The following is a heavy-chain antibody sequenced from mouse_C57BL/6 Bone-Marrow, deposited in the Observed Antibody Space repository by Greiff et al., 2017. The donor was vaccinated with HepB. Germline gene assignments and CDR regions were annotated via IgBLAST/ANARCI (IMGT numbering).Heavy chain of an antibody. CDR3: ARGIYYDYDRYFDV. CDR2: IYWDDDK. CDR1: GFSLSTSGMG. V-gene: IGHV8-12*01. Sequence: QVTLKESGPGILQSSQTLSLTCSFSGFSLSTSGMGVSWIRQPSGKGLEWLAHIYWDDDKRYNPSLKSRLTISKDTSRNQVFLKITSVDTADTATYYCARGIYYDYDRYFDVWGTGTTVTVSS. D-gene: IGHD2-4*01. J-gene: IGHJ1*03.